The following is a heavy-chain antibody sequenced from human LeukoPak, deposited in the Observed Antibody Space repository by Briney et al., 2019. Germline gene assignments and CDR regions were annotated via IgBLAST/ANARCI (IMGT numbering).Heavy chain of an antibody. Sequence: PGGSLRLSCAASGFTFSNFRMSWVRQAPGKGLEWVANIRRDGGEAHYVESVRGRFIVSRDNAKNSVFLRMNSLRAEDTAVYYCARDFAAAVGWGQGTLVTVSS. J-gene: IGHJ4*02. D-gene: IGHD6-13*01. CDR2: IRRDGGEA. CDR1: GFTFSNFR. V-gene: IGHV3-7*01. CDR3: ARDFAAAVG.